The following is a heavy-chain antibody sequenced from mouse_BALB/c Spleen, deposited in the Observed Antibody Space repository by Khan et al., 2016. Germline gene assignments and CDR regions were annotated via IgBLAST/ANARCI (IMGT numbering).Heavy chain of an antibody. D-gene: IGHD1-3*01. Sequence: VQLKESGPGLVAPSQSLSITCTVSGFSLTSYGVHWVRQPPGKGLQWLGVIWAGGSTNYNSALMSRLSISKDNSKSQVFLKMNSLLTDDTAMCYCARLEDIWGQGTTLTVSS. CDR2: IWAGGST. J-gene: IGHJ2*01. V-gene: IGHV2-9*02. CDR3: ARLEDI. CDR1: GFSLTSYG.